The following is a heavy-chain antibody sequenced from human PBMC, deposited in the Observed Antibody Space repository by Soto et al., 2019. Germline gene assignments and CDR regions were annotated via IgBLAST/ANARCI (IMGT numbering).Heavy chain of an antibody. D-gene: IGHD4-17*01. CDR1: GGSISSYY. CDR2: IYTSGST. V-gene: IGHV4-4*07. Sequence: SETLSLTCTVSGGSISSYYWSWIRQPAGKGLEWIGRIYTSGSTNYNPSLKSRVTMSVDTSKNQFYLELSSVTSADTAVYYCARRNKVGDYDAFDIWGQGTMVTVSS. CDR3: ARRNKVGDYDAFDI. J-gene: IGHJ3*02.